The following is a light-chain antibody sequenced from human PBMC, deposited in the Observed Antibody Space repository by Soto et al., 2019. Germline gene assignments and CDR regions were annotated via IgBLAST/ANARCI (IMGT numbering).Light chain of an antibody. Sequence: DIQMTQSPSSLSASVGDRVTITCQASQDISNYLNCYQQKPGKAPKLLIYDASNLETGVPSRFSGSGSGTDFTFTISNLQPEDFATYYCQQYDNLPLTFGGGTKVEIK. CDR3: QQYDNLPLT. CDR2: DAS. V-gene: IGKV1-33*01. CDR1: QDISNY. J-gene: IGKJ4*01.